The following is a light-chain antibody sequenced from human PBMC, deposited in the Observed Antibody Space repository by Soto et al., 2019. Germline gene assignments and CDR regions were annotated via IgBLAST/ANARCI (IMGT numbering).Light chain of an antibody. CDR2: DHN. CDR3: GTWDSSLSTYV. V-gene: IGLV1-51*01. CDR1: SSNIENNY. Sequence: QSVLTQPPSVSAAPGQKVTISCSGSSSNIENNYVSWYQQLPGTAPKLLIYDHNKRPSGIPDRFSGSKSDTSATLGITGLQTGDEADYYCGTWDSSLSTYVFGTGTKLTVL. J-gene: IGLJ1*01.